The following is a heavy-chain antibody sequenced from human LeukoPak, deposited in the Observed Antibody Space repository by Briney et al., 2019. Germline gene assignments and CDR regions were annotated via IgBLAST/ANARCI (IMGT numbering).Heavy chain of an antibody. Sequence: SETLSLTCAVYGGSFSGYYWSWIRQPPGKGLEWIGEINHSGNTNYNPSLKSRVTISVDTSKNQFSLKLSSVTAADTAVYYCASTLNYYDSSGYSLSYFDYWGQGTLVTVSS. CDR1: GGSFSGYY. CDR3: ASTLNYYDSSGYSLSYFDY. V-gene: IGHV4-34*01. J-gene: IGHJ4*02. D-gene: IGHD3-22*01. CDR2: INHSGNT.